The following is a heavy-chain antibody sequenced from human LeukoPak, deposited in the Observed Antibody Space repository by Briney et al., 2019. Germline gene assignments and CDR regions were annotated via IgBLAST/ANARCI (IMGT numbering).Heavy chain of an antibody. CDR1: GYTFTSYA. Sequence: GASVKVSRKASGYTFTSYAMHWVRQAPGQRLEWMGWINAGNGNTKYSQKFQGRVTITRDTSASTAYMELSSLRSEDTAVYYCARMTNYYGSGNPFDPWGQGTLVTVSS. CDR2: INAGNGNT. V-gene: IGHV1-3*01. J-gene: IGHJ5*02. CDR3: ARMTNYYGSGNPFDP. D-gene: IGHD3-10*01.